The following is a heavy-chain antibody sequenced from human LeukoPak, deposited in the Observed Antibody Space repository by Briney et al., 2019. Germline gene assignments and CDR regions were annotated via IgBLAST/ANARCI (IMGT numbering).Heavy chain of an antibody. J-gene: IGHJ4*02. Sequence: GGSLRLSCAAPGFDFSSYGMSWVRQSPGKGLEWVSTFSASSTITYYADSVKGRFTISRDNSKNTLYLQMNSLRDEDTAVYYCAKGDTYYDLLTCFDFWGPGTLVTVSS. CDR2: FSASSTIT. D-gene: IGHD3-9*01. CDR1: GFDFSSYG. V-gene: IGHV3-23*01. CDR3: AKGDTYYDLLTCFDF.